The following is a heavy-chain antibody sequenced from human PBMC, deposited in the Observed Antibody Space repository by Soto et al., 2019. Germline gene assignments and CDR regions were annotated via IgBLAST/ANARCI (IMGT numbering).Heavy chain of an antibody. CDR3: ARGDILGELPLYPYYFDY. CDR2: ISSSSSTI. Sequence: GGSLRLSCAASGFTFSSYSMNWVRQAPGKGLEWVSYISSSSSTIYYADSVKGRFTISRDNAKNSLYLQMNSLRAEDTAVYYCARGDILGELPLYPYYFDYWGQGTLVTVSS. D-gene: IGHD3-16*02. J-gene: IGHJ4*02. CDR1: GFTFSSYS. V-gene: IGHV3-48*01.